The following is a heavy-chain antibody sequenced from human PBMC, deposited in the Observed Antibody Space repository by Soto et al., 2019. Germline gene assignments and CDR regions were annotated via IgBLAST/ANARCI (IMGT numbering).Heavy chain of an antibody. CDR2: ISYDGSTI. J-gene: IGHJ4*02. CDR1: GFTFSSYA. D-gene: IGHD5-12*01. CDR3: AKGPWHLSHGHYFDY. Sequence: ESGGGVVQPGRSLRLSCAASGFTFSSYAMHWVHQAPGKGLEWVAGISYDGSTIYYVDSVKGRFTVSRDNSKNTLYLHMNSLRSEDTAVYSCAKGPWHLSHGHYFDYWGQGTLVTVSS. V-gene: IGHV3-30*18.